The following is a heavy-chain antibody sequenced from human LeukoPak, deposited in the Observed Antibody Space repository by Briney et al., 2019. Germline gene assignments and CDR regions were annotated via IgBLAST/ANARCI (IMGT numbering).Heavy chain of an antibody. CDR1: GFTFSSYS. J-gene: IGHJ6*03. Sequence: GGSLRLSCAASGFTFSSYSMNWVRQAPGKGLEWVSSISSSSSYIYYADSVKGRFTISRDNAKNTLYLQMNSLRAEDTAVYYCARAQYGSGSYYRPGPDYYYYYYMDVWGKGTTVTISS. CDR3: ARAQYGSGSYYRPGPDYYYYYYMDV. CDR2: ISSSSSYI. D-gene: IGHD3-10*01. V-gene: IGHV3-21*01.